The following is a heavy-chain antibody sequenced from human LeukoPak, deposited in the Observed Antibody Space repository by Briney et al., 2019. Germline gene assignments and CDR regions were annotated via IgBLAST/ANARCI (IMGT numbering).Heavy chain of an antibody. Sequence: GGSLRLSCVASGVTFSGYSMNWVRQAPGKGLEWVSSISDSSSYRYYADSVKGRLTISRDNAKNSLYQQMNSLRADDTAVYYCARWFCSGGSCYHDYWGQGTPVTVSS. CDR3: ARWFCSGGSCYHDY. CDR2: ISDSSSYR. D-gene: IGHD2-15*01. J-gene: IGHJ4*02. V-gene: IGHV3-21*01. CDR1: GVTFSGYS.